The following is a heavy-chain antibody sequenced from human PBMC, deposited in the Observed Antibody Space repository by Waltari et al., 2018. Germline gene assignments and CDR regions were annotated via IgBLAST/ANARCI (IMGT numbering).Heavy chain of an antibody. V-gene: IGHV1-8*02. CDR3: AREFAAAGSGFDY. CDR2: MNPNRGNT. Sequence: QVQLVQSGAEVKKPGASVKVSCKASGYTFTSYDINWVRQATGQGLEWMGWMNPNRGNTGYAQKFQGRVTMTRNTSISTAYMELGSLGSEETAVYYCAREFAAAGSGFDYWGQGTLVTVSS. D-gene: IGHD6-13*01. CDR1: GYTFTSYD. J-gene: IGHJ4*02.